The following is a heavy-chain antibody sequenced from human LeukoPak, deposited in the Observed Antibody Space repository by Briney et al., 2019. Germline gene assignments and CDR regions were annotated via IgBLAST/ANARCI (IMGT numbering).Heavy chain of an antibody. V-gene: IGHV3-9*03. CDR1: GFTFDDYA. D-gene: IGHD2-8*01. CDR2: ITWNGGTI. J-gene: IGHJ3*02. CDR3: AKDIADCTNGVCYAFDI. Sequence: SLRLSGAASGFTFDDYAMHWVRQAPGKGLEWVSGITWNGGTIVYADSVKGRFTISRDNAKNSLYLQMNSLRAEDVALYYCAKDIADCTNGVCYAFDIWGQGTTVTVSS.